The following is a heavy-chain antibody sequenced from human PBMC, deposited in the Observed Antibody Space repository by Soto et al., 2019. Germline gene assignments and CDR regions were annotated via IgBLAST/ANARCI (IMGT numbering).Heavy chain of an antibody. J-gene: IGHJ6*04. V-gene: IGHV1-2*04. Sequence: ASVKVSCKASGYTFTGYYMHWVRQAPGQGLEWMGWINPNSGGTNYAQKFQGWVTMTRDTSISTAYMELSRLRSDDTAVYYCARDLEQLAPGYYYYGMDVWGKGTTVTVS. D-gene: IGHD6-6*01. CDR1: GYTFTGYY. CDR2: INPNSGGT. CDR3: ARDLEQLAPGYYYYGMDV.